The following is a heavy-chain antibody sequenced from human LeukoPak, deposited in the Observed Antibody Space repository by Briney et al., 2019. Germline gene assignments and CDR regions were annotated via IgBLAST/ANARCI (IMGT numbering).Heavy chain of an antibody. CDR1: GGSISHYY. J-gene: IGHJ4*02. CDR2: IYYSGST. D-gene: IGHD3-22*01. Sequence: SETLSLTCTVSGGSISHYYWSWIRQPPGKGLEWIGYIYYSGSTNYDPSLKSRVTISVDTSKNQFSLKVNSVTAADTAVYYCARVRYYYDSGGYYYFDYWGQGTLVTASS. CDR3: ARVRYYYDSGGYYYFDY. V-gene: IGHV4-59*01.